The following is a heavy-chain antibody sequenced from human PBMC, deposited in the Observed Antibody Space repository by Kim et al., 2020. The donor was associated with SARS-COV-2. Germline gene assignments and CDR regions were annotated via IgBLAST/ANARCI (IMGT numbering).Heavy chain of an antibody. CDR2: ISDSGVRT. J-gene: IGHJ4*02. V-gene: IGHV3-23*01. CDR1: GFTFSRYA. Sequence: GGSLRLSCAASGFTFSRYAMSWARQAPGKGLEWVSTISDSGVRTHYADSVKGRFTISRDNSKSTLFLQMNRLRAEDTAVYYCEASDYWGQGSLVTVSS. CDR3: EASDY.